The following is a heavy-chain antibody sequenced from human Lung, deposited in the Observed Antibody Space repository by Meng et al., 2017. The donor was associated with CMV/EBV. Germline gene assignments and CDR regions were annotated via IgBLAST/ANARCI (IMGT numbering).Heavy chain of an antibody. CDR1: GFNFRTYW. Sequence: GESLKISCAASGFNFRTYWMSWVRQSPGLGLEWVATIKEDRLEVHYVDSVKGRFTISRDNARNSLYLQMNSLRVEDTAVYYCARDDIVAVRTAHWNPTPVYYYYGMDVWGQGTTVTVSS. J-gene: IGHJ6*02. CDR2: IKEDRLEV. V-gene: IGHV3-7*01. D-gene: IGHD2-15*01. CDR3: ARDDIVAVRTAHWNPTPVYYYYGMDV.